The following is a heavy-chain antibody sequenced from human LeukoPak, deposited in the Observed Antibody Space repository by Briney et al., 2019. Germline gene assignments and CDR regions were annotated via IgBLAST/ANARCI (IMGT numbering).Heavy chain of an antibody. CDR1: AFTFSSYG. Sequence: GGSLRLSCAASAFTFSSYGFHWVRQAPGKRLEWVAVIWYDGSKKYYADSVEGRFTVSRDDSKNTLYLELNNLKAEDTAVYYCARDPSTTFYFDYWGQGTLVTVSS. CDR2: IWYDGSKK. CDR3: ARDPSTTFYFDY. J-gene: IGHJ4*01. V-gene: IGHV3-33*01. D-gene: IGHD1-1*01.